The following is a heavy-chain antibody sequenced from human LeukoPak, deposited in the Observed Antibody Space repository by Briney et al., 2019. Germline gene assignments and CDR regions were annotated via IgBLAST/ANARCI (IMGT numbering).Heavy chain of an antibody. CDR1: GFTVSSNS. D-gene: IGHD3-16*01. CDR2: IYTGGTT. CDR3: ARDVAAPGGVYFDY. V-gene: IGHV3-66*01. Sequence: PGGSLRLSCAASGFTVSSNSMSWVRQAPGKGLVWVSVIYTGGTTYYADSVKGRFTISRDNSKNKLYLQMNSLRAEDTAVYYCARDVAAPGGVYFDYWGQGTLVTVSS. J-gene: IGHJ4*02.